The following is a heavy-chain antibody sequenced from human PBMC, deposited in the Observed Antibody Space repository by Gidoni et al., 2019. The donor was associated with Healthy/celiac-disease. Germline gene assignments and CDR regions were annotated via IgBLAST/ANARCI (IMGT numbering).Heavy chain of an antibody. CDR3: ARRGNSRDSSSTFDY. CDR1: GYRFTSYW. D-gene: IGHD6-6*01. CDR2: IYPGDSDT. J-gene: IGHJ4*02. Sequence: EVQLVQSGAEVKKPGESLKISCKGSGYRFTSYWIGWVRQMPGKGLEWMGIIYPGDSDTRYSPSFQGQVTISADKSISTAYLQWSSLKASDTAMYYCARRGNSRDSSSTFDYWGQGTLVTVSS. V-gene: IGHV5-51*01.